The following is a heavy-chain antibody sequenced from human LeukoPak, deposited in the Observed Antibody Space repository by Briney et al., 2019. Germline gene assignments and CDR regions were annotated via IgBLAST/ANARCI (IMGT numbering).Heavy chain of an antibody. CDR1: GGSFSGYY. J-gene: IGHJ6*03. CDR3: AKTRSCYYYYTDV. CDR2: INHSGST. V-gene: IGHV4-34*01. Sequence: KPSETLSLTCAVYGGSFSGYYWSWIRQPPGKGLEWIGEINHSGSTNYNPSLKSRVTISVDTSKNQFSLKLSSVTAADTAVYYCAKTRSCYYYYTDVWGKGTKVTGSS.